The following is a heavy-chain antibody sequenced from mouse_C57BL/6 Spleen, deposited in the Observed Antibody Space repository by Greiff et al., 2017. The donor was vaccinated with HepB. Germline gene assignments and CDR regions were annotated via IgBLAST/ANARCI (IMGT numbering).Heavy chain of an antibody. CDR1: GYTFTSYT. V-gene: IGHV1-4*01. D-gene: IGHD2-1*01. CDR3: ARGGNYEGAY. J-gene: IGHJ3*01. Sequence: QVQLKESGAELARPGASVKMSCKASGYTFTSYTMHWVKQRPGQGLEWIGYINPSSGYTKYNQKFKDKATLTADKSSSTAYMQLSSLTSEDSAVYYCARGGNYEGAYWGQGTLVTVSA. CDR2: INPSSGYT.